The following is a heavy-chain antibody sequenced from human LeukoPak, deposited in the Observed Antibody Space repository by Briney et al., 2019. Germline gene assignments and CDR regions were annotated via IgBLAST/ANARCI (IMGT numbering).Heavy chain of an antibody. CDR2: INPSGGST. CDR3: ARDITMVRGVTWVY. V-gene: IGHV1-46*01. CDR1: GYTFTIYY. J-gene: IGHJ4*02. D-gene: IGHD3-10*01. Sequence: ASVTVSFTASGYTFTIYYMHWVRQAPGQGLEWMGIINPSGGSTSYAQKFQGRVTMTRDTSTSTVYMELSSLRSEDTAVYYCARDITMVRGVTWVYWGQGTLVTVSS.